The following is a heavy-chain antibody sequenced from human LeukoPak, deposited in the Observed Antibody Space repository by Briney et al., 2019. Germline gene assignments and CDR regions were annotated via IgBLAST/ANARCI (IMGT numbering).Heavy chain of an antibody. CDR1: GLTFSSYA. CDR2: ISGGGGST. J-gene: IGHJ3*02. D-gene: IGHD3-22*01. Sequence: GGSLRLSCAASGLTFSSYAMSWVRQAPGKGLEWVSAISGGGGSTYYAGSVKGRFTISRDNSKNTLYLQMNSLRAEDTAVYYCAKDPAYYYDSSGRGLAFDIWGQGTMVTVSS. CDR3: AKDPAYYYDSSGRGLAFDI. V-gene: IGHV3-23*01.